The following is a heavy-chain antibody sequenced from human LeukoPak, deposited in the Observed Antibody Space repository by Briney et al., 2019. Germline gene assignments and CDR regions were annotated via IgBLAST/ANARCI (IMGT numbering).Heavy chain of an antibody. V-gene: IGHV3-30*02. Sequence: GRSLRLSCAASGFTFSRYGMHWVRQAPGKGLEWVSFIRYDGSNKYYADSVKGRFTISRDNSKNTLYLQMNSLRAEDTAVYYCARGRYNWNDAFDYWGQGTLVTVSS. CDR3: ARGRYNWNDAFDY. CDR1: GFTFSRYG. CDR2: IRYDGSNK. J-gene: IGHJ4*02. D-gene: IGHD1-1*01.